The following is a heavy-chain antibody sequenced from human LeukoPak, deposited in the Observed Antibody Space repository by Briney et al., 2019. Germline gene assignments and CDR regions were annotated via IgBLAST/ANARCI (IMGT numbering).Heavy chain of an antibody. CDR1: GFTFSSYE. CDR2: ISSSGRTI. J-gene: IGHJ4*02. D-gene: IGHD5-24*01. V-gene: IGHV3-48*03. Sequence: GGSLRLSCAASGFTFSSYEMNWVRQAPGKGLEWVSYISSSGRTIYYADSVKGRFTISRDNAKNSLLLQMNSLRAEDTAVYYCAREPSVVEMATIVGGYWGQGTPVTVSS. CDR3: AREPSVVEMATIVGGY.